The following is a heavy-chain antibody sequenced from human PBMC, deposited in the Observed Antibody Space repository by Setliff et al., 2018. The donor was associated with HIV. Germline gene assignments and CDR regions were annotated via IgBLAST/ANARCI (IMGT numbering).Heavy chain of an antibody. J-gene: IGHJ3*01. Sequence: PGGSLRLSCAASGFTFSSYWMHWVRQPPGKGLVWVSRINSDGSSTSYADSVKGRFTISRDAAKNTLYLQMNSLRAEDTAVYYCAKPCYDYVWRPDRDAFDLWGQGTMVTVSS. D-gene: IGHD3-16*01. V-gene: IGHV3-74*01. CDR3: AKPCYDYVWRPDRDAFDL. CDR2: INSDGSST. CDR1: GFTFSSYW.